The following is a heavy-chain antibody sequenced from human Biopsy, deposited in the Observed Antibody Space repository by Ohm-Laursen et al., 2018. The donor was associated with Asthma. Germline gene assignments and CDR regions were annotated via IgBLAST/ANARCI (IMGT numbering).Heavy chain of an antibody. CDR3: AKGEWELLEANFDY. CDR2: ISWNSGSI. J-gene: IGHJ4*02. V-gene: IGHV3-9*01. Sequence: SSLRLSCSASGFTFDDYAMHWVRQAPGKGLEWVSGISWNSGSIGYAGSVKGRFTISRDNAKNSLYLQMNSLRAEDTALYYCAKGEWELLEANFDYWGQGTLVTVSS. CDR1: GFTFDDYA. D-gene: IGHD1-26*01.